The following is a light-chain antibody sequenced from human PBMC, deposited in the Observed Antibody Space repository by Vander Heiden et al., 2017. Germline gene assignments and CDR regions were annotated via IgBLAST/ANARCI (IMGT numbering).Light chain of an antibody. Sequence: DIRMTQSPSTLSASVGDRVTITCRASQPISRWLAWYQQKPGKAAKLLIYQISTLESGVPSRFSGSGSGTEFTLTISSLQPDDFATYFCQQYSSYWTFGQGTKVDIK. CDR2: QIS. V-gene: IGKV1-5*03. J-gene: IGKJ1*01. CDR3: QQYSSYWT. CDR1: QPISRW.